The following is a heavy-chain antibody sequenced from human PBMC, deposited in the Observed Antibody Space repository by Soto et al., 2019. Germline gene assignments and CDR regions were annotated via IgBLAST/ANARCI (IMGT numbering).Heavy chain of an antibody. CDR1: GGTFSSYA. CDR2: IIPIFGTA. D-gene: IGHD6-13*01. V-gene: IGHV1-69*01. CDR3: ARADIAAAGPRDNWFDP. Sequence: QVQLVQSGAEVKKPGSSVKVSCKASGGTFSSYAISWVRQAPGQGLEWMGGIIPIFGTANHAQKFQGRVTITADESTSTAYMELSSLRSEDTAVYYCARADIAAAGPRDNWFDPWGQGTLVTVSS. J-gene: IGHJ5*02.